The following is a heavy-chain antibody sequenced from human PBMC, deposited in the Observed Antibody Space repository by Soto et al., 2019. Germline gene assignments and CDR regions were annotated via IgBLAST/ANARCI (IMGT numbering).Heavy chain of an antibody. J-gene: IGHJ4*02. V-gene: IGHV1-18*01. D-gene: IGHD4-17*01. Sequence: QVQLVQSGAEVKKPGTSVKVSCKASGYTFTSNGIIWVRQAPGQGLEGMGWLSTYNGNTNYAQKLQGRGTMTRDTSTRIAYMEPRDLRSDDTAVYYCARDGYGDYGYWGQGSLVTVSS. CDR2: LSTYNGNT. CDR1: GYTFTSNG. CDR3: ARDGYGDYGY.